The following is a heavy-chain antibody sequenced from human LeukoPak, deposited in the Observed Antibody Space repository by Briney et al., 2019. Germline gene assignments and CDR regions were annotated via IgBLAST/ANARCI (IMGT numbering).Heavy chain of an antibody. CDR1: GFTFSSYS. CDR2: ISSSSSYT. J-gene: IGHJ5*02. Sequence: GGSLRLSCAASGFTFSSYSMNWVRQAPGKGLEWVSSISSSSSYTYYADSVKGRFTISRDNAKNSLYLQMNSLRAEDTAVYYCAREREIIWFGELDWFDPWGQGTLVTVSS. V-gene: IGHV3-21*01. D-gene: IGHD3-10*01. CDR3: AREREIIWFGELDWFDP.